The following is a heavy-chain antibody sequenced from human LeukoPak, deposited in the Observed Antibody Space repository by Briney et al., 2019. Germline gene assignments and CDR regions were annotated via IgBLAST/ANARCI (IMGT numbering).Heavy chain of an antibody. CDR1: GFTVSSNY. Sequence: GGSLRLSCAASGFTVSSNYMNWVRQAPGKGLEWVSAISGSGGSTYYADSVKGRFTISRDNSKNTLYLQMNSLRAEDTAVYYCAIQLGSTRGYWGQGTLVTVSS. V-gene: IGHV3-23*01. D-gene: IGHD1-1*01. CDR3: AIQLGSTRGY. J-gene: IGHJ4*02. CDR2: ISGSGGST.